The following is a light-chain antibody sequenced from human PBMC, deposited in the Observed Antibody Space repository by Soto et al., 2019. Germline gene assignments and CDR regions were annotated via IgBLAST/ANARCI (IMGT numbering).Light chain of an antibody. J-gene: IGLJ3*02. CDR3: QSSDSSLSGWV. CDR2: GNS. Sequence: QSVLTQPPSVSGAPGQRVTISCTRSSSNIGAGYDVHWYQQLPGTAPKLLMYGNSNRPSGVPDRFSASKSGSSASLAITGLQAEDEADYYCQSSDSSLSGWVFGGGTKLTVL. V-gene: IGLV1-40*01. CDR1: SSNIGAGYD.